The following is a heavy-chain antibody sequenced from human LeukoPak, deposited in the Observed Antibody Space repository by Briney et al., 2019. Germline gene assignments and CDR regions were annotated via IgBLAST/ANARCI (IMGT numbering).Heavy chain of an antibody. Sequence: GGSLRLSCAASGFTFSGHWMHWVRQAPGKGLVWVSRINNEGSHTTYADAVTGRFSISRDNAKNTLYLQMNSLRDEDTAVYYCSRGHYYDSSRAPDYWGQGTLVTVSS. D-gene: IGHD3-22*01. CDR2: INNEGSHT. V-gene: IGHV3-74*01. CDR3: SRGHYYDSSRAPDY. CDR1: GFTFSGHW. J-gene: IGHJ4*02.